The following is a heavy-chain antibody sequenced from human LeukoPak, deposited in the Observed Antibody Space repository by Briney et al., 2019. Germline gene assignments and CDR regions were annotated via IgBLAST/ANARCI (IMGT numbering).Heavy chain of an antibody. D-gene: IGHD2-15*01. V-gene: IGHV4-61*02. CDR2: IYTSGST. CDR3: ARDATCSGGSCYRGYYYYGMDV. J-gene: IGHJ6*02. CDR1: GGSISSGRYY. Sequence: SETLSLTCTVSGGSISSGRYYWSWIRQPAGKGLEWIGRIYTSGSTNYNPSLKSRVTISVDTSKNQFSLKLSSVTAADTAVYYCARDATCSGGSCYRGYYYYGMDVWGQGTTVTVSS.